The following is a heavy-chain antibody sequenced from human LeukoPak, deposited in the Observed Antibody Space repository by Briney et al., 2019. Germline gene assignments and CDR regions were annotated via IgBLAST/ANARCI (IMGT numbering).Heavy chain of an antibody. J-gene: IGHJ3*02. D-gene: IGHD4-17*01. V-gene: IGHV3-30-3*01. CDR2: ISSDGSNT. CDR1: GLTFRNYA. CDR3: AREYGDYGNAFDI. Sequence: GRSLRLSCAASGLTFRNYAMHWVRQAPGKGLEWVAVISSDGSNTNYAESVKGRFTISRDNSKNMLYLQMSSLRAEDTAVYFCAREYGDYGNAFDIWGQGTVVTVSS.